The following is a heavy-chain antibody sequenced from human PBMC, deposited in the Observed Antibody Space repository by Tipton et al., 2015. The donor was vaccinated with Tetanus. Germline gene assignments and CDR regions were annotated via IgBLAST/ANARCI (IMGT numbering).Heavy chain of an antibody. CDR3: VRGLPREPFYFDY. CDR2: IYYGTMRT. Sequence: TLSLTCTVSGASINAGGYLWTWVRQHPGKGLEWIGNIYYGTMRTSNIPSLSSRVTISVDTSKNEFSLSLTSVTAADTAVYYCVRGLPREPFYFDYWGQGKQVAVSP. D-gene: IGHD1-26*01. V-gene: IGHV4-31*03. CDR1: GASINAGGYL. J-gene: IGHJ4*02.